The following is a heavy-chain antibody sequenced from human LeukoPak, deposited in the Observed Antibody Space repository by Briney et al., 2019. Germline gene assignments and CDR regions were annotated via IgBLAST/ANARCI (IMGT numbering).Heavy chain of an antibody. V-gene: IGHV4-34*01. CDR2: INHSGDT. CDR3: AREHLAVAGADY. CDR1: GGSFSGFY. Sequence: SENLSLTCAVYGGSFSGFYWSWIRQSPGKGLEWIGEINHSGDTNYNPSLKSRLTISVDTSKNHVSLNLSSVTAEDTAVYYCAREHLAVAGADYWGQGTLVTVSS. J-gene: IGHJ4*02. D-gene: IGHD6-19*01.